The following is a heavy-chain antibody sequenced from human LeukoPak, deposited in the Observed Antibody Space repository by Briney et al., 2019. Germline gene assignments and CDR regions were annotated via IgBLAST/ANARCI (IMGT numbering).Heavy chain of an antibody. Sequence: GGSLRLSCAASGFTFSGYAMHWVRQAPGKGLEWVAVIWYDGSNKYYADSVKGRFTISRDNSKNTLYLQMNSLRAEDTAVYYCARAYYDNNGFYCFDNWGQGTLVTASS. CDR3: ARAYYDNNGFYCFDN. V-gene: IGHV3-33*01. J-gene: IGHJ4*02. D-gene: IGHD3-22*01. CDR2: IWYDGSNK. CDR1: GFTFSGYA.